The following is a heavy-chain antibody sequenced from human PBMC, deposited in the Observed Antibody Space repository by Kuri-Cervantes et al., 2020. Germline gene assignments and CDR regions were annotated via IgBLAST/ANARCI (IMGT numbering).Heavy chain of an antibody. D-gene: IGHD6-13*01. CDR3: ARIKGRYSSSWYFDS. V-gene: IGHV2-70D*14. CDR1: GFSLSTRGMR. Sequence: SGLTLVNPTPTLTLTCTFSGFSLSTRGMRVSWIREPPGKSLEWLARIDWDDDKFYSTSLKTRLTISKDTSKNQVVLTMTNMDPVDTATYYCARIKGRYSSSWYFDSWGQGTLVTVSS. CDR2: IDWDDDK. J-gene: IGHJ4*02.